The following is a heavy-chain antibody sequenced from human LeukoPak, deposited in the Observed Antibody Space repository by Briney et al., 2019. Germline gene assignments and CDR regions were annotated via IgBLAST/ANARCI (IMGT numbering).Heavy chain of an antibody. V-gene: IGHV3-30*02. D-gene: IGHD4-17*01. CDR1: GFTFSSYG. CDR2: IWYDGSNK. J-gene: IGHJ4*02. Sequence: GGSLRLSCAASGFTFSSYGMHWVRQAPGKGLEWVAVIWYDGSNKYYADSVKGRFTISRDNSKNTLYLQMNSLRAEDTAVYYCAKGTAVTTIGYWGQGTLVTVSS. CDR3: AKGTAVTTIGY.